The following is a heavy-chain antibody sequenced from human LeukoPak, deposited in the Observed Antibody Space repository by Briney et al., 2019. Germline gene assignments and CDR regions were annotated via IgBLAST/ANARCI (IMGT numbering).Heavy chain of an antibody. CDR1: GYTFPSYG. Sequence: ASVKVACQASGYTFPSYGISWVRQAPGKGLGWMGGFEPEDGETIYAQKVQGRVTMTEDTSTDTAYMELSSLRSEDTAVYYCATDKQRPFDYWGQGTLVTVSS. CDR3: ATDKQRPFDY. D-gene: IGHD5-24*01. J-gene: IGHJ4*02. CDR2: FEPEDGET. V-gene: IGHV1-24*01.